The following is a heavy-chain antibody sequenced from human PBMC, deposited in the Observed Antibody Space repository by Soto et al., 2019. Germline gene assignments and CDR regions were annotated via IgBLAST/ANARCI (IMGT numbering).Heavy chain of an antibody. CDR1: GASINSGRHY. V-gene: IGHV4-30-4*02. CDR2: SYHTGNA. Sequence: SETLSLTCNFSGASINSGRHYLSWIRQLPGKGLEWIGYSYHTGNAYYNPSLESRLTISVDTSKNQFSLKVSSVTAADTAVYYCARGYNWFDPWGQGTLVTVSS. CDR3: ARGYNWFDP. J-gene: IGHJ5*02.